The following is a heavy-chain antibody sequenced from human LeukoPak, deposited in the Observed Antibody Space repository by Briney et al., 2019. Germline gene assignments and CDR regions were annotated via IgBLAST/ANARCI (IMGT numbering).Heavy chain of an antibody. Sequence: GGSLRLSCAAYGLTISDSWIHWVRQVPGKGLMWVSRLASDENNRIYADSVKGRFTISRDNAKNTLFLQMNSLRVEDTGFYYCARDAGWGRLDSWGQGALVTVSS. D-gene: IGHD3-16*01. CDR2: LASDENNR. V-gene: IGHV3-74*01. CDR1: GLTISDSW. CDR3: ARDAGWGRLDS. J-gene: IGHJ4*02.